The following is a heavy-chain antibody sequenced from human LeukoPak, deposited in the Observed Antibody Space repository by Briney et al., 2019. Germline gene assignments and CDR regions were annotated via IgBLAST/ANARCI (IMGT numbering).Heavy chain of an antibody. CDR3: ARIDREWVAAMGFDP. V-gene: IGHV3-7*01. Sequence: GESLRLSCAASGFTFTTYWMTWVRQAPGKGLEWVANINQGGTEKYYVDSVKGRFTISRDNAKNSLYLQMNSLGAEDTAVYYCARIDREWVAAMGFDPWGQGTPVTVSS. J-gene: IGHJ5*02. D-gene: IGHD2-15*01. CDR1: GFTFTTYW. CDR2: INQGGTEK.